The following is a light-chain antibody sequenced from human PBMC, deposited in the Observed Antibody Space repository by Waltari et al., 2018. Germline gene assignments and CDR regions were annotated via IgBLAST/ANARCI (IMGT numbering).Light chain of an antibody. J-gene: IGLJ3*02. CDR3: QAWDSSTYWV. Sequence: WYQQKSGQSPVFVIYQDNKRPSGIPERFSGSNSGNTATLTISGTQAMDEADYYCQAWDSSTYWVFGGGTKVTVL. V-gene: IGLV3-1*01. CDR2: QDN.